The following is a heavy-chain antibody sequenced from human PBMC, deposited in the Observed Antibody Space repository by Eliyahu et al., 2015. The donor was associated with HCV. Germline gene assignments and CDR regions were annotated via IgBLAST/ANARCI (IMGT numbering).Heavy chain of an antibody. CDR3: ARRYYSDSRRFQSRPNVNDF. D-gene: IGHD3-22*01. V-gene: IGHV4-39*01. CDR2: XYXSXST. Sequence: QLQLQESGPGLVKLSETLSLPXTVSGGSXXSSSSYWGXIRQTPGKGLEWIGTXYXSXSTYXNPSLKSRVTISVDTSKNQLSLKLSSVTAADTAVYYCARRYYSDSRRFQSRPNVNDFWGQGTLVTVSS. J-gene: IGHJ4*02. CDR1: GGSXXSSSSY.